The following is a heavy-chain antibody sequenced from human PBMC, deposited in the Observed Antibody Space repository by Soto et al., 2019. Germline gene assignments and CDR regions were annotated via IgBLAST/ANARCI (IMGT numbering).Heavy chain of an antibody. Sequence: EVQLLESGGGLVQPGGSLRLSCAASGFTFSSYAMSWVRQAPGKGLEWVSAISGSGGSTYYADSVKGRFTISRDNSKNTLYLQMNSLRAEDTAVYYCAKEGESTGMRGDYYGMDVWGQGTTVTVSS. CDR2: ISGSGGST. D-gene: IGHD1-1*01. CDR1: GFTFSSYA. J-gene: IGHJ6*02. CDR3: AKEGESTGMRGDYYGMDV. V-gene: IGHV3-23*01.